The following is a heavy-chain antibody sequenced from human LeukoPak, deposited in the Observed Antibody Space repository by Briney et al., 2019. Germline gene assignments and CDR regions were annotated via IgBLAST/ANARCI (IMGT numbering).Heavy chain of an antibody. D-gene: IGHD1-1*01. J-gene: IGHJ4*02. V-gene: IGHV5-10-1*01. CDR1: GYSFASYW. CDR2: IDPSDSYT. Sequence: GESLNISCKSAGYSFASYWISWVRQMPGKGLEWMGRIDPSDSYTNYSPSFQGHVTISADKSISTAYLQWSSLKASDTAIYYCARLDVPFDYWGQGTLVTVSS. CDR3: ARLDVPFDY.